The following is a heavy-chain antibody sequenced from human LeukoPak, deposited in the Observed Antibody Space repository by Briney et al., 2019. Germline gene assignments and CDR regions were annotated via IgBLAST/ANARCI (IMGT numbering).Heavy chain of an antibody. D-gene: IGHD3-16*01. V-gene: IGHV3-49*04. Sequence: TGRSLRLSCTTSGFTFGDYAMSWVRQAPGKGLEWVGFIRSKAYGGTTEYAASVKGRFTISRDDSRRIVYLQMNSLKNEDTAVYYCTREGRGSDAFDYWGQGTLVTVSS. CDR3: TREGRGSDAFDY. J-gene: IGHJ4*02. CDR2: IRSKAYGGTT. CDR1: GFTFGDYA.